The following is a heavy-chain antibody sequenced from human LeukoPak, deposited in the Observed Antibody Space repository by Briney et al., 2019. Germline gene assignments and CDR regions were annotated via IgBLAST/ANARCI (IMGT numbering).Heavy chain of an antibody. CDR3: ARGEELQYGGVDY. CDR2: IIPIFGTA. V-gene: IGHV1-69*13. J-gene: IGHJ4*02. D-gene: IGHD3-16*01. Sequence: SVKVSCKASGGTFSSYAISWVRQAPGQGLEWMGGIIPIFGTANYAQMFQGRVTITADESTSTAYMELSSLRSEDTAVYYCARGEELQYGGVDYWGQGTLVTVSS. CDR1: GGTFSSYA.